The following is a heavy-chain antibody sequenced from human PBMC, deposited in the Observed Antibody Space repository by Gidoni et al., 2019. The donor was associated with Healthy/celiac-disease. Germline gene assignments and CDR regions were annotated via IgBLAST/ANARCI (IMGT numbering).Heavy chain of an antibody. V-gene: IGHV3-23*01. CDR2: ISGSGGST. CDR3: AKADSSSWYRFDDAFDI. J-gene: IGHJ3*02. Sequence: EVQLLESGVGLVQPGGSLTLSCAASGFTFGPSAMSWFREAPVKGLEWGSAISGSGGSTYYADSVKGRFTIARDNSKNTLYLKMNSLRAEDTAVYYCAKADSSSWYRFDDAFDIWGQGTMVTVSS. D-gene: IGHD6-13*01. CDR1: GFTFGPSA.